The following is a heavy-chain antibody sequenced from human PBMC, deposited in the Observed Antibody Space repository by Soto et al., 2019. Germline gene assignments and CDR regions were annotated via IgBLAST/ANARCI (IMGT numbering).Heavy chain of an antibody. J-gene: IGHJ6*03. V-gene: IGHV3-33*01. Sequence: LRLSCAASGFTFSSYGMHWVRQAPGKGLEWVAVIWYDGSNKYYADSVKGRFTISRDNSKNTLYLQMNSLRAEDTAVYYCARDLIAAAEPYYYYMDVWGKGTTVTVSS. CDR2: IWYDGSNK. CDR3: ARDLIAAAEPYYYYMDV. CDR1: GFTFSSYG. D-gene: IGHD6-13*01.